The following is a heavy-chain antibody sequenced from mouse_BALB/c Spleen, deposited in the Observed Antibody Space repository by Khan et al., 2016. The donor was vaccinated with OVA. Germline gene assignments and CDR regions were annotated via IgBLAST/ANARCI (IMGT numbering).Heavy chain of an antibody. J-gene: IGHJ3*01. CDR3: ARGYDCFAY. D-gene: IGHD2-14*01. CDR2: INPNTDNT. CDR1: GYSFTAYY. Sequence: EVQLQQSGPDLVKTGASVKISCKASGYSFTAYYMNWVKLSHGTSLECIGRINPNTDNTNYNKKFKDKAILTVDTSSSTAYMELRSLTSEDSSVYFCARGYDCFAYWGQETLFTVSA. V-gene: IGHV1-26*01.